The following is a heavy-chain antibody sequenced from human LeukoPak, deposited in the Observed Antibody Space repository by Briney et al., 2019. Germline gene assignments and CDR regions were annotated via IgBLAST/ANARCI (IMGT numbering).Heavy chain of an antibody. J-gene: IGHJ3*02. D-gene: IGHD4/OR15-4a*01. CDR2: ISQNGNEK. V-gene: IGHV3-30*04. CDR1: GFTFSTYA. CDR3: AKKRTMRLSDAFDI. Sequence: GTSLRLSCAASGFTFSTYAMHWVRQAPGKGLEWVAVISQNGNEKYYTDSVKGRFTISRDNSKNTLYLQMNSLRAEDTAVYYCAKKRTMRLSDAFDIWGQGTMVTVSS.